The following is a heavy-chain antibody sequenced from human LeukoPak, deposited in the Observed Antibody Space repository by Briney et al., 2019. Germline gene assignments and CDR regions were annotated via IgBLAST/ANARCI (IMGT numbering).Heavy chain of an antibody. V-gene: IGHV3-48*03. CDR3: ARIYSSSGIDY. Sequence: GGSLRLSCAASGFTFSSYEMNWVRQAPGKGLEWVSYISSSGSTIYYADSVKGRFTISRDNAKNSLYLQMNSLRAEDTAVYYCARIYSSSGIDYWGQGTLVTVSS. CDR2: ISSSGSTI. CDR1: GFTFSSYE. D-gene: IGHD6-13*01. J-gene: IGHJ4*02.